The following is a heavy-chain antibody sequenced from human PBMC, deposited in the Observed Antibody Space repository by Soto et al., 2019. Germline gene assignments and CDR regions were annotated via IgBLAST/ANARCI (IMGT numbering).Heavy chain of an antibody. V-gene: IGHV3-74*01. J-gene: IGHJ6*02. Sequence: EVQLVESGGGLVQPGGSLRLSCAASGFTFSSHWMHWVRQAPGKGLVLVSSIKSDGSSTNYADSVKGRFTISRDNARNTLYLQMNSRRAEDTAVYYCARERWRQSTVGVSYYYCGMDVWGQGTTVTVSS. D-gene: IGHD3-3*01. CDR2: IKSDGSST. CDR1: GFTFSSHW. CDR3: ARERWRQSTVGVSYYYCGMDV.